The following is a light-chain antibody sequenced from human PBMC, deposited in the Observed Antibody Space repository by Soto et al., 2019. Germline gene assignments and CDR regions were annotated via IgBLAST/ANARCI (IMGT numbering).Light chain of an antibody. J-gene: IGKJ1*01. CDR3: QQSYSTPPWT. V-gene: IGKV1-39*01. Sequence: DIQMTQSPSSLSASVGDRFTITCRASQSLSSYLNWYQQKPGKAPKLLIYAASSLQSGVPSRFSGSGSVTDFTLTISSLQPEDFATYYCQQSYSTPPWTFGQGTKVEIK. CDR2: AAS. CDR1: QSLSSY.